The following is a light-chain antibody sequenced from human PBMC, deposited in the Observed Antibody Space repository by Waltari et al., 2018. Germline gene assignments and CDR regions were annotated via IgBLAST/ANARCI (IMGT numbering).Light chain of an antibody. Sequence: EIVLTQSPGTLSLSPGERATHSCRTSQSVSRTLAWYQQRPRQAPRLLRYATSSRATGIPDRLSGSGSGTDFSLTISRLEPEDFAVYYCQHYVTLPVTFGPGTKVEIK. V-gene: IGKV3-20*01. CDR3: QHYVTLPVT. CDR2: ATS. CDR1: QSVSRT. J-gene: IGKJ1*01.